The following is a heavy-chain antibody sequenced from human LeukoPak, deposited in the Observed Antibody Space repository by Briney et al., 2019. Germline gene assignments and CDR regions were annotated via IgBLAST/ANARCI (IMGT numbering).Heavy chain of an antibody. V-gene: IGHV3-23*01. CDR1: GFTFSSHA. CDR3: AKEHLAYYYYAIDV. CDR2: ISGSGGSA. Sequence: RAGGSLRLSCAASGFTFSSHAMSWVRQAPGKGLEWVSVISGSGGSAYYADSVKGRFTISRDNSKNTLYPQMNSLRAEDTALYYCAKEHLAYYYYAIDVWGQGTTVTVSS. J-gene: IGHJ6*02.